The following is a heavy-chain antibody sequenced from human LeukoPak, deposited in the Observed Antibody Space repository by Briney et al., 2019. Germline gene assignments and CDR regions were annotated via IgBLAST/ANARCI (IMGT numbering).Heavy chain of an antibody. Sequence: GGSLRLSCAASGFTFSSYEMNWVRQAPGKGLEWVSSISSSSSYIYYADSVKGRFTIPRDNAKNSLYLQMNSLRAEDTAVYYCARYASGSYYALFDYWGQGTLVTVSS. V-gene: IGHV3-21*01. CDR3: ARYASGSYYALFDY. D-gene: IGHD3-10*01. CDR1: GFTFSSYE. J-gene: IGHJ4*02. CDR2: ISSSSSYI.